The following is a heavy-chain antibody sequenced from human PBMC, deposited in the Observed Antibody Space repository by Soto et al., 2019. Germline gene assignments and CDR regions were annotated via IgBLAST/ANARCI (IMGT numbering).Heavy chain of an antibody. J-gene: IGHJ4*02. CDR2: INPSAGGT. CDR3: AREYGGSRVFDY. CDR1: GYTFTTYY. Sequence: VASVKVSCKASGYTFTTYYMHWVRQAPGQGLEWMGIINPSAGGTNYAQKFQGRTTVTRDTSTSTVYLELRSLRSEDTAVYYCAREYGGSRVFDYWGQGTLVTVSS. V-gene: IGHV1-46*01. D-gene: IGHD1-26*01.